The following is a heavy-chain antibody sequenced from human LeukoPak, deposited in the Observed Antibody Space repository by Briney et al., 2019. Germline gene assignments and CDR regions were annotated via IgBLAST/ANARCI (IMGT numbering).Heavy chain of an antibody. D-gene: IGHD1-26*01. V-gene: IGHV3-11*01. CDR2: ISSSGSTI. CDR1: GFTFSDYY. CDR3: ASYSGSYYTYWFDP. J-gene: IGHJ5*02. Sequence: GGSLRLSCAASGFTFSDYYMSWIRQAPGKGLEWVSYISSSGSTIYYADSVKGRFTISRDNAKNSLYLQMKSLRAEDTAVYYCASYSGSYYTYWFDPWGQGTLVTVSS.